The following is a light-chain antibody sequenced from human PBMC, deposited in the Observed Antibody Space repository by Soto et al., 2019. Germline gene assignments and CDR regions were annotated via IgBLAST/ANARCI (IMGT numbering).Light chain of an antibody. V-gene: IGKV4-1*01. CDR2: WAS. J-gene: IGKJ1*01. CDR1: QRVLYSSNNKNY. Sequence: DIVMTQSPDSLAVSLGERATINCKSSQRVLYSSNNKNYLAWYQQKPGQPPKLLIYWASTRESGVPDRFSGSGSGTDFTLTIRRLQAEEVAGYYCQQYYSTPPTFGQGTKVEIK. CDR3: QQYYSTPPT.